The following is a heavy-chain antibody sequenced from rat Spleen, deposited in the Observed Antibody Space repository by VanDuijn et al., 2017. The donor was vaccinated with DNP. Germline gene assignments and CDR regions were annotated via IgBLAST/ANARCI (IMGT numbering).Heavy chain of an antibody. Sequence: EVQLVESGGGLVQPGRSLKLSCTASRFTFSDYNMAWVRQAPTKGLEWAASISYDGGSTYYRDSVKGRFTISRDNAKSSLYLQMDSLRSEDTATYYCTNQGFAYWGQGTLVTVSS. CDR3: TNQGFAY. CDR2: ISYDGGST. CDR1: RFTFSDYN. V-gene: IGHV5-20*01. J-gene: IGHJ3*01.